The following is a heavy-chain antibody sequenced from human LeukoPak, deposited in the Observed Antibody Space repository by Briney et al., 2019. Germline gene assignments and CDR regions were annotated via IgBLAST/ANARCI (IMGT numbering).Heavy chain of an antibody. CDR3: AKFSAVGDAFDI. CDR2: IYPDDSDT. D-gene: IGHD4-23*01. J-gene: IGHJ3*02. Sequence: GESLKISCKGSGYRFTSYWIGWVRQMPGKGLEWMGIIYPDDSDTKYSPSFQGQVTISVDKSINTAYLQWSSLKASGTAMYYCAKFSAVGDAFDIWGQGTMVTVSP. CDR1: GYRFTSYW. V-gene: IGHV5-51*01.